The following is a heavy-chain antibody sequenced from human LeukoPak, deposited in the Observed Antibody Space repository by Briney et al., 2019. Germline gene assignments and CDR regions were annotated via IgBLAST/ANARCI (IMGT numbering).Heavy chain of an antibody. CDR3: ARTSGNYYVFDY. V-gene: IGHV1-8*01. D-gene: IGHD1-26*01. CDR2: MNPNSGNT. J-gene: IGHJ4*02. Sequence: PEASVKVSCKASGYTFTSYDINWVRQATGQGLEWMGWMNPNSGNTGYAQNLQDRVTMTTDTSTNTAYMELRSLRSDDTAVYYCARTSGNYYVFDYWGQGTLVTVSS. CDR1: GYTFTSYD.